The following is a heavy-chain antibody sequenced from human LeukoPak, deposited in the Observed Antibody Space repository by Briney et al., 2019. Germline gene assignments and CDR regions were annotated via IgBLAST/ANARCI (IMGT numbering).Heavy chain of an antibody. D-gene: IGHD3-10*01. CDR2: ISGDGGST. CDR3: AKHLWRDLLWFGEGYYFGY. J-gene: IGHJ4*02. CDR1: GFTVSSNY. V-gene: IGHV3-23*01. Sequence: PGGSLRLSCAAFGFTVSSNYMSWVRQAPGKGLECVSVISGDGGSTYYADSVKGRFTISRDNSKNTLYLQVNSLRAEDTAVYYCAKHLWRDLLWFGEGYYFGYWGQGTLVTVSS.